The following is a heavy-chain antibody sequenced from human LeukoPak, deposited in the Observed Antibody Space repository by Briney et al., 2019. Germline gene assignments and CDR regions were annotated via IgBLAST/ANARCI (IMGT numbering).Heavy chain of an antibody. V-gene: IGHV3-30*18. D-gene: IGHD3-22*01. CDR2: ISYDGSNK. Sequence: GGSLRLSCAASGFTFSSYDMHWVRQAPGKGLEWVAVISYDGSNKYYADSVKGRFTISRDNSKNTLYLQMNSLRAEDTAVYYCAKDSAGAVTMIVVLVAWGQGTLVTVSS. J-gene: IGHJ4*02. CDR3: AKDSAGAVTMIVVLVA. CDR1: GFTFSSYD.